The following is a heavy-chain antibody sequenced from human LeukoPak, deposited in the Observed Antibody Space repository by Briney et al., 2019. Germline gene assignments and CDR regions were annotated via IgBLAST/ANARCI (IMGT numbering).Heavy chain of an antibody. CDR2: IWYDGSNK. J-gene: IGHJ4*02. CDR3: ARDLRRYCSGGSCYSFDY. Sequence: GRSLRLSCAASGFTFSSYGMHWVRQAPGKALEWVAVIWYDGSNKYYADSVKGRFTISRDNSKNTLYLQMNSLRAEDTAVYYCARDLRRYCSGGSCYSFDYWGQGTLVTVSS. CDR1: GFTFSSYG. V-gene: IGHV3-33*01. D-gene: IGHD2-15*01.